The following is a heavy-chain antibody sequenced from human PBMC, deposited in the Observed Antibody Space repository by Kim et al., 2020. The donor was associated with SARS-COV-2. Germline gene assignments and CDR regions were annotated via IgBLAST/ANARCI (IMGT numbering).Heavy chain of an antibody. J-gene: IGHJ4*02. CDR3: AKNYGASVSYDF. V-gene: IGHV3-23*02. Sequence: YYEDAVKGRFTTSRDNPKSTVFLHMNSLRAEDTAIYYCAKNYGASVSYDFWGQGTLVTVSS. D-gene: IGHD4-17*01.